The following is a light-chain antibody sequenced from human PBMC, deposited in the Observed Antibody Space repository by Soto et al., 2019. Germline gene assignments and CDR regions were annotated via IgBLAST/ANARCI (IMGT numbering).Light chain of an antibody. CDR2: EVS. CDR1: SSDVGSYSY. CDR3: TSYRNGNSLDV. J-gene: IGLJ1*01. Sequence: QSALTQPASVSGSPGQSITISCTGTSSDVGSYSYVSWYQQYPGKAPKLIIYEVSNRPSGVSDRFSGSKSGNTASLTISGLQAEDEADYYCTSYRNGNSLDVFGTGTKLTVL. V-gene: IGLV2-14*01.